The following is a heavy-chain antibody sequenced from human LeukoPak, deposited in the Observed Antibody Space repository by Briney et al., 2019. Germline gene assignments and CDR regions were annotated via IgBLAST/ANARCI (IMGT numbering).Heavy chain of an antibody. V-gene: IGHV4-39*07. CDR1: GGSISSSSYY. D-gene: IGHD3/OR15-3a*01. CDR3: ARARTRTRCDY. CDR2: IYYSGST. J-gene: IGHJ4*02. Sequence: SETLSLTCTVSGGSISSSSYYWGWIRQPPGKGLEWIGSIYYSGSTYYNPSLKSRVTISVDTSKNQFSLKLSSVTAADTAVYYCARARTRTRCDYWGQGTLVTVSS.